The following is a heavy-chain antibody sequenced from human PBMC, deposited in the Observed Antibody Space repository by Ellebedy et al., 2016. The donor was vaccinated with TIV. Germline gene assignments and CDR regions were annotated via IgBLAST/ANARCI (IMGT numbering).Heavy chain of an antibody. V-gene: IGHV4-34*01. Sequence: SETLSLTCAVYGGSFSGYYWSWIRQPPGKGLEWIGEINHSGSTNYNPSLKSRVTISVDTSKNQFSLKLSSVTAADTAVYYCARSITMVRGVMPSDAFDIWGQGTMVTVSS. D-gene: IGHD3-10*01. CDR3: ARSITMVRGVMPSDAFDI. CDR1: GGSFSGYY. CDR2: INHSGST. J-gene: IGHJ3*02.